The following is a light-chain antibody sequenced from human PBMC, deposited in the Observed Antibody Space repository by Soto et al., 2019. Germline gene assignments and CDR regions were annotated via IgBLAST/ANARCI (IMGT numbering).Light chain of an antibody. V-gene: IGKV3-15*01. Sequence: EIVMTQSPATLSVSPGERANLSCRASQSISGNLAWYQQKPGQTPRLLIYGASTRAAGIPARFSGSGSGTEFTLTISSLQSEDFAVYYCQQFNNWPELSFGGGTKVEIK. CDR2: GAS. J-gene: IGKJ4*01. CDR1: QSISGN. CDR3: QQFNNWPELS.